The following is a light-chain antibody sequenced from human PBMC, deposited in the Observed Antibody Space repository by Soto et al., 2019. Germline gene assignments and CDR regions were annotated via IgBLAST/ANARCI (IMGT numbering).Light chain of an antibody. V-gene: IGLV2-14*01. CDR2: EVS. CDR3: SSYTSSTTSVV. Sequence: QSVLTQPASVSGSPGQSITISCTGTSSDVGGHKYVSWYQQHPDKAPKVLIFEVSNRPSGISNRFSGSKPGNTASLTISGLQAEDEADYYCSSYTSSTTSVVFGGGTKVTVL. CDR1: SSDVGGHKY. J-gene: IGLJ2*01.